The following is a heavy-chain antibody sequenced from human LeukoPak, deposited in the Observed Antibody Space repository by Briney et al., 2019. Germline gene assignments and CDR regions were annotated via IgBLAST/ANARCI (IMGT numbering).Heavy chain of an antibody. CDR1: GGSISSYY. D-gene: IGHD6-13*01. V-gene: IGHV4-59*01. Sequence: DPSETLSLTCTVSGGSISSYYGSWIRQPRGKGLEWLGYIYYSWSTNYNPSLKSRVAISVDTSKNQFSLKLSSVTAADTAVYYCARRLGYSSSWGQGTLVTVSS. CDR3: ARRLGYSSS. J-gene: IGHJ4*02. CDR2: IYYSWST.